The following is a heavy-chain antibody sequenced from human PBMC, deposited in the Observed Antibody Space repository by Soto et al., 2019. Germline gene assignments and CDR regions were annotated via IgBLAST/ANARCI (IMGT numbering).Heavy chain of an antibody. CDR1: GFSLSTSG. V-gene: IGHV3-33*01. CDR2: IWYDGSIK. Sequence: GGSLRLSCAASGFSLSTSGMHWVRQAPGKGLEWLAVIWYDGSIKNYADSVKGRFTISRDNSKDTVYLQMNSLAAEDMAVYCCVRGVGNYFHGMDVWGQGTTVTVSS. D-gene: IGHD3-10*01. J-gene: IGHJ6*02. CDR3: VRGVGNYFHGMDV.